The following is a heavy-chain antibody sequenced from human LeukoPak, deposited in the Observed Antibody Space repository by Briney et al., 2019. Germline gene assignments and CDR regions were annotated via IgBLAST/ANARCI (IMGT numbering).Heavy chain of an antibody. CDR2: IYTSGST. CDR1: GGSISSGSYY. V-gene: IGHV4-61*02. Sequence: PSQTLSLTCTVSGGSISSGSYYWSWIRQPAGKGLEWIGRIYTSGSTNYNPSLKSRVTISVDTSKNQFSLKLSSVTAADTAVYYCARHQRGDYYMDVWGKGTTVTVSS. D-gene: IGHD3-10*01. J-gene: IGHJ6*03. CDR3: ARHQRGDYYMDV.